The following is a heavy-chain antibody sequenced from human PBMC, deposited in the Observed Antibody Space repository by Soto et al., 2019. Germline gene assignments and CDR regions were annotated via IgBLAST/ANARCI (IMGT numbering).Heavy chain of an antibody. Sequence: QVQLVQSGAEVKKPGASVKVSCKASGYTFTSYGISWVRQAPGQGLEWMGWISAYNGHTNYAQRLQGRVTMTTDTTPEKGYMGGRGLRSDDTAVYYCAGGGGGFDYGDPYYFDYWGQGTLVTVSS. J-gene: IGHJ4*02. CDR1: GYTFTSYG. CDR2: ISAYNGHT. CDR3: AGGGGGFDYGDPYYFDY. D-gene: IGHD4-17*01. V-gene: IGHV1-18*01.